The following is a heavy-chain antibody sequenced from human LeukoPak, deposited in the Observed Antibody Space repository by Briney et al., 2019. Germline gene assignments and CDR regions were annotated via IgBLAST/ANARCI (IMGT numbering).Heavy chain of an antibody. CDR1: GCTFTGYY. J-gene: IGHJ6*02. V-gene: IGHV1-8*02. Sequence: ASVKVSCKASGCTFTGYYMHWVRQAPGQGLEWMGWMNPNSGNTGYAQKFQGRVTMTRNTSISTAYMELSSLRSEDTAVYYCARSYGGTKYYYYGMDVWGQGTTVTVSS. CDR3: ARSYGGTKYYYYGMDV. CDR2: MNPNSGNT. D-gene: IGHD1/OR15-1a*01.